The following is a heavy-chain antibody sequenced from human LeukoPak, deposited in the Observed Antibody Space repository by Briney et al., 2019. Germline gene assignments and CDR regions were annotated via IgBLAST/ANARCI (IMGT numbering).Heavy chain of an antibody. Sequence: GGSLRLSCAASGFTFSSYAMNWVRQAPGKGLDWVSGISGSGGGTYYADFVKGRFTISRDNSKNTLYLQMNSLRAEDTAVYYCARVGYTDTWYSSPPFDYWGQGTLVTVSS. J-gene: IGHJ4*02. V-gene: IGHV3-23*01. CDR3: ARVGYTDTWYSSPPFDY. CDR1: GFTFSSYA. CDR2: ISGSGGGT. D-gene: IGHD6-13*01.